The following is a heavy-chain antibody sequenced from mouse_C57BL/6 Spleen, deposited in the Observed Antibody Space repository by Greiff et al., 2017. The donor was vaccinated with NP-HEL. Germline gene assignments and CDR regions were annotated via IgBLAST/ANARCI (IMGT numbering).Heavy chain of an antibody. Sequence: QVQLQQPGAELVRPGTSVKLSCKASGYTFTSYWMHWVKQRPGQGLEWIGVIDPSDSYTNYNQKFKGKATLTVDTSSSTAYMQLSSLTSEDSAVYYCARWGTAQATFDYWGQGTTLTVSS. CDR2: IDPSDSYT. CDR1: GYTFTSYW. J-gene: IGHJ2*01. D-gene: IGHD3-2*02. V-gene: IGHV1-59*01. CDR3: ARWGTAQATFDY.